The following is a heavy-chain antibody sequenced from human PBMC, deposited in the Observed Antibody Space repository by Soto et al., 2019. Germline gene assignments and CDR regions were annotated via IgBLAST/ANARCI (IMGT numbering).Heavy chain of an antibody. V-gene: IGHV3-30-3*01. CDR2: ISHDGSDI. CDR3: ARDAYNYGYFSS. D-gene: IGHD3-16*01. Sequence: GGSLRLSCAASGFTFSIYSMHWVRQAPGKGLEWVAVISHDGSDIYYDDSVKGRFTISRDNSNSTLFLHMNSLRPEDTAVYYCARDAYNYGYFSSWGQGTLVTVSS. J-gene: IGHJ4*02. CDR1: GFTFSIYS.